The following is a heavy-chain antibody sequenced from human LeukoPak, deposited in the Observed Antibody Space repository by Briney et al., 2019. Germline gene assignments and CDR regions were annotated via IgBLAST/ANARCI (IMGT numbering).Heavy chain of an antibody. Sequence: ASVTVSCMASGYTFTDYYTHWVGQVPGQGREGMGIFRPSGTTTVYPLELQGRVTLTRDTSTSTVYMELSSLTSADTAVYFCARESGGRTGGKTFDYWGQGTLVTVSS. D-gene: IGHD1-26*01. CDR2: FRPSGTTT. CDR3: ARESGGRTGGKTFDY. CDR1: GYTFTDYY. V-gene: IGHV1-46*01. J-gene: IGHJ4*02.